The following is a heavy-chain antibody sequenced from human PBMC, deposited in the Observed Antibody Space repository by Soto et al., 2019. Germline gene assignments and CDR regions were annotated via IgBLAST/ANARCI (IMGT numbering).Heavy chain of an antibody. Sequence: PGGSLRLSCAASGFSFYDYGMSWVRQVPGKRLEWVAGINWNGRTKDYVDSVKGRFTISRDTAKSSVYLQMNSLRAEDTALYFCARASPRGRYFDWLIFPLGHWGQGTLVTVSS. V-gene: IGHV3-20*04. CDR1: GFSFYDYG. D-gene: IGHD3-9*01. CDR2: INWNGRTK. CDR3: ARASPRGRYFDWLIFPLGH. J-gene: IGHJ4*02.